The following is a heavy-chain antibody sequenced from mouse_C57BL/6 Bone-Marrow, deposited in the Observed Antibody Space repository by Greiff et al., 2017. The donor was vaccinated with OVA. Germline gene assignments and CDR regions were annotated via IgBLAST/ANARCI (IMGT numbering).Heavy chain of an antibody. Sequence: QVQLVESGAELARPGASVKLSCKASGYTFTSYGISWVKQRTGQGLEWIGEIYPRSGNTYYNEKFKGKATLTADKSSSTAYMELRSLTSEDSAVYFCARSRLLRNWGQGTLVTVSA. CDR1: GYTFTSYG. J-gene: IGHJ3*01. CDR2: IYPRSGNT. V-gene: IGHV1-81*01. CDR3: ARSRLLRN.